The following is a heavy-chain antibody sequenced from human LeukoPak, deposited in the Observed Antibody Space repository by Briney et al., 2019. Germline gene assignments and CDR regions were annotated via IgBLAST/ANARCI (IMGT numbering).Heavy chain of an antibody. CDR1: GGSFSGYY. CDR2: VNSRGDI. CDR3: ATGGAGPRLGT. D-gene: IGHD1-14*01. J-gene: IGHJ5*02. Sequence: PSETLSLTCGVYGGSFSGYYWTWIRQSPEKGLEWIGEVNSRGDINYNPSLRGRVTVSVDMSRFSLRLTSVTAADTAVYYCATGGAGPRLGTWGQGTLVIVTS. V-gene: IGHV4-34*01.